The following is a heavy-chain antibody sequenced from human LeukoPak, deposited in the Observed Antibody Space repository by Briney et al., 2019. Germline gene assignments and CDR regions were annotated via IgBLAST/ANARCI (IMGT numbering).Heavy chain of an antibody. V-gene: IGHV1-2*04. Sequence: ASVKVSCKASGYTFTGYYMHWVRQAPGQGLEWMGWINPNSGGTNYAQKFQGWVTMTRDTSISTAYMELSRLRSDDTAVYYCARDKVTWSLNDAFDIWGQGTMVTVSS. CDR3: ARDKVTWSLNDAFDI. D-gene: IGHD2-8*02. CDR1: GYTFTGYY. CDR2: INPNSGGT. J-gene: IGHJ3*02.